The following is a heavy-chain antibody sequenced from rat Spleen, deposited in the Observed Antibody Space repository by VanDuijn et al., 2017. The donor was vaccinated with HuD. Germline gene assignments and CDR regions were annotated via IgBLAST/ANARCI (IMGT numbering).Heavy chain of an antibody. CDR2: ISTGGGST. CDR3: ARWHYGYTDYFDY. CDR1: GFTFSDYY. V-gene: IGHV5-25*01. J-gene: IGHJ2*01. D-gene: IGHD1-6*01. Sequence: EVQLVESGGGLVQPGRSLKLSCAASGFTFSDYYMAWVRQAQTKGLEWVATISTGGGSTYYRDSVKGRFTISRDNAKSTLSRQMDSLRSDDTATYYCARWHYGYTDYFDYWSQGVMVTVSS.